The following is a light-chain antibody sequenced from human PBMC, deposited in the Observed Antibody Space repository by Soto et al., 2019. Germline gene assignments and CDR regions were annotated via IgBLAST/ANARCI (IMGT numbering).Light chain of an antibody. CDR3: LQDYIYPRT. Sequence: AIQMTQSPSSLSASVGDRVTITCRASQGIRNELSWYQQRPGKAPKLLIHGASTLQSGVPSRFSGSGSGTDFTLTISSRQPEDFATYYCLQDYIYPRTFEQGSKVEIK. CDR1: QGIRNE. CDR2: GAS. J-gene: IGKJ1*01. V-gene: IGKV1-6*01.